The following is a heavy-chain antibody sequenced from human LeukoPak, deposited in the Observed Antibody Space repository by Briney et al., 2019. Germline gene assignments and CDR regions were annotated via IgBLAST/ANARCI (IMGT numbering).Heavy chain of an antibody. CDR1: GFTFGTYG. CDR3: ARELVSLGTGYFDL. V-gene: IGHV3-23*01. Sequence: PGGSLRLSCEASGFTFGTYGMTWVRQAPGKGLEWVSGITGSSTWTYYADSVRGRFTISRDNSKNTLHLQMNNLTAVDTAIYYCARELVSLGTGYFDLWGRGTLVTVSS. J-gene: IGHJ2*01. CDR2: ITGSSTWT. D-gene: IGHD7-27*01.